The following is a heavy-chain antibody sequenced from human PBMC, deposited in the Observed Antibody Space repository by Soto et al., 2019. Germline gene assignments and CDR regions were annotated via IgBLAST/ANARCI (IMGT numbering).Heavy chain of an antibody. CDR1: GYTFTSYG. V-gene: IGHV1-18*01. J-gene: IGHJ6*02. CDR2: ISAYNGNT. CDR3: ARGELLWFGELPNYYYYYGMDV. D-gene: IGHD3-10*01. Sequence: QVQLVQSGAEVKKPGASVKVSCKASGYTFTSYGISWVRQAPGQGLEWMGWISAYNGNTNYAQKLQGRVTMTTDTSTSTAYMELRSLRSDDTAVYYCARGELLWFGELPNYYYYYGMDVWGQGTTVTVSS.